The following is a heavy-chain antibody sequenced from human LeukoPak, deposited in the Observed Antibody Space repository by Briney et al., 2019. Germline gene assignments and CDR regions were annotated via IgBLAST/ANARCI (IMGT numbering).Heavy chain of an antibody. CDR2: ISGSGGST. Sequence: PGGSLRLSCAASGFTFSSYGMSWVRQAPGKGLEWVSAISGSGGSTYYADSVKGRFTISRDNSKNTLYLQMNSLRAEDTAVYYCAKTLSSKGSSGSSYFDYWGQGALVTVSS. V-gene: IGHV3-23*01. J-gene: IGHJ4*02. CDR1: GFTFSSYG. D-gene: IGHD3-22*01. CDR3: AKTLSSKGSSGSSYFDY.